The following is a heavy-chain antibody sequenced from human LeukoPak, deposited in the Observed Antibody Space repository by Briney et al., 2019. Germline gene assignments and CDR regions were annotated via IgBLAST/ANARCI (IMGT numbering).Heavy chain of an antibody. D-gene: IGHD4-11*01. CDR1: GYSFSSYW. CDR2: IYPGDSDT. CDR3: ARHTATGTWSYFDY. Sequence: GDSLKISRKGSGYSFSSYWIGWVRQMPGKGLEWVGLIYPGDSDTKYSPSFQGHVTVPADRSISTAYLQWSSLKASDTAMYYCARHTATGTWSYFDYWGQGTLVTVSS. V-gene: IGHV5-51*01. J-gene: IGHJ4*02.